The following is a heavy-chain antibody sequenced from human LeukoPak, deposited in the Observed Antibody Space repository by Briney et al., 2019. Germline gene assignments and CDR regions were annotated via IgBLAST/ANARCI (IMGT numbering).Heavy chain of an antibody. CDR3: ARDRLVTMIVVVTDAFDI. D-gene: IGHD3-22*01. J-gene: IGHJ3*02. CDR1: GFTFSSYS. V-gene: IGHV3-21*01. CDR2: ISSSSSYI. Sequence: PGGSLRLSCAASGFTFSSYSMNWVRQAPGKGLEWVSSISSSSSYIYYADSVKGRFTVSRDNAKNSLYLQMNSLRAEDTAVYYCARDRLVTMIVVVTDAFDIWGQGTMVTVSS.